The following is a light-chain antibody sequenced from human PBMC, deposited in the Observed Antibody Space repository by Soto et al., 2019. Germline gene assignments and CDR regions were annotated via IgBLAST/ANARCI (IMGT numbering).Light chain of an antibody. J-gene: IGKJ2*01. V-gene: IGKV1-9*01. CDR1: QEISTF. CDR2: STS. CDR3: QQHNSYPYT. Sequence: DIQLTQSPSFLSASVGDRVTITCRASQEISTFLAWYQQKPGKAPQLLIYSTSNLPSGVPSRFSGSGSGTEFTLTVSSLQPEDFATYHCQQHNSYPYTFGQGTNLEIK.